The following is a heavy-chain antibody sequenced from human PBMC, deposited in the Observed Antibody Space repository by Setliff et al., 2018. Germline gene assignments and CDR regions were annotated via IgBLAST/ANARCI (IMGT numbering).Heavy chain of an antibody. CDR1: GCSLSSYG. Sequence: ASVKVSCKASGCSLSSYGITWVRQAPGQGLEWMGWISGYTGNTNYAQKFQGRVTMTTDTSTNTAYMELKSLRSDDTAVYYCLRLVRYCSRTSCQRTSGDEVWGQGTLVTVSS. CDR2: ISGYTGNT. J-gene: IGHJ4*02. V-gene: IGHV1-18*01. D-gene: IGHD2-8*01. CDR3: LRLVRYCSRTSCQRTSGDEV.